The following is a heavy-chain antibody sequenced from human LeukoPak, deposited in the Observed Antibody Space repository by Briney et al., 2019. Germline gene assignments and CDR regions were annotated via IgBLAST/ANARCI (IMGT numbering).Heavy chain of an antibody. J-gene: IGHJ4*02. CDR1: GGTFSSYA. CDR3: ASRTHQYRGYSYGFFDY. V-gene: IGHV1-69*04. Sequence: GSSVKVSCKASGGTFSSYAISWVRQAPGQGLEWMGRIIPILGIANYAQKFQGRVTITADESTSTAYMELSSLRSEDTAVYYCASRTHQYRGYSYGFFDYWGQGTLVTVSS. D-gene: IGHD5-18*01. CDR2: IIPILGIA.